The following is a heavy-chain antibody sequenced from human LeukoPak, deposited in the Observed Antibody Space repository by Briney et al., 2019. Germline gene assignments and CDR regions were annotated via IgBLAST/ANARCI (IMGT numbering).Heavy chain of an antibody. CDR1: GFTFRDYY. Sequence: GGSLRLSCAASGFTFRDYYMSWISQAPGKGLEWVSYISSSSSYIYYADSVKGRFTISRDNAKNSLYLQMNSLRAEDTAVYYCASGYIWGSYGFDYWGQGTLVTVSS. D-gene: IGHD3-16*01. V-gene: IGHV3-11*06. CDR3: ASGYIWGSYGFDY. J-gene: IGHJ4*02. CDR2: ISSSSSYI.